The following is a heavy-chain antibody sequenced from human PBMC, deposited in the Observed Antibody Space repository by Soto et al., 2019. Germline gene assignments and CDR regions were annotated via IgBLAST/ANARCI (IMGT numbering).Heavy chain of an antibody. D-gene: IGHD5-18*01. CDR3: ARGGYSYGYDYYGMDV. V-gene: IGHV4-59*01. CDR1: GGSISSYY. Sequence: SETLSLTCTVSGGSISSYYWSWIRQPPGKGLEWIGYIYYSGSTNYNPSLKSRVTISVDTSKNQFSLKLSSVTAADTAVYYCARGGYSYGYDYYGMDVWGQGTTVTVSS. J-gene: IGHJ6*02. CDR2: IYYSGST.